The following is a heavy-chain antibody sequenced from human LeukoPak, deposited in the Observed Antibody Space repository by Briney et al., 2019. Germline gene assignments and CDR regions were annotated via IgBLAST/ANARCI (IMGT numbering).Heavy chain of an antibody. CDR2: IYSDGST. CDR1: GFTVSNNY. Sequence: GGSLRRSCAASGFTVSNNYMTWVRQAPGKGLEWVSVIYSDGSTYYADSVKGRFTISRDNSKNTLFLQINSLSAEDTAVYYCAKLPTYWGQGTLVTVSS. J-gene: IGHJ4*02. V-gene: IGHV3-66*02. CDR3: AKLPTY. D-gene: IGHD1-7*01.